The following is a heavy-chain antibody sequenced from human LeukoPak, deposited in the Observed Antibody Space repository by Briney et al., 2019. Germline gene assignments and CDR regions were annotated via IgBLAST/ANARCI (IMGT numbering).Heavy chain of an antibody. CDR1: GFTFSSYS. CDR2: ISSSSGYI. J-gene: IGHJ3*02. D-gene: IGHD6-19*01. V-gene: IGHV3-21*01. CDR3: ARDRAYSSGWHSDAFDI. Sequence: GGSLRLSCAASGFTFSSYSMNWVRQAPGKGLEWVSFISSSSGYIYYADSVKGRFTVSRDNAKNSLYLQMNSLRAEDTAVYYCARDRAYSSGWHSDAFDIWGQGTMVTVSS.